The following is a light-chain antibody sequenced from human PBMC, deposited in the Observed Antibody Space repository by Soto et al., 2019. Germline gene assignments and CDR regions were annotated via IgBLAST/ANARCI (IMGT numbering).Light chain of an antibody. CDR2: EVS. CDR1: SSDVGGYNY. V-gene: IGLV2-8*01. CDR3: SSYAGSLYV. J-gene: IGLJ1*01. Sequence: QSALTQPPSASGSPGQSVTISCTGTSSDVGGYNYVSWYQQHPGKAPKLMIYEVSKRPSGVPDRFSGSKSGNTASLTVSGXQAEDEADYYCSSYAGSLYVFGTGTKVTV.